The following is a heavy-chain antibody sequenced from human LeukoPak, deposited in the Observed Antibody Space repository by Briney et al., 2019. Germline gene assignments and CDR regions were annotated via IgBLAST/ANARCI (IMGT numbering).Heavy chain of an antibody. J-gene: IGHJ5*02. V-gene: IGHV4-59*01. D-gene: IGHD3-3*01. CDR1: GGSISSYY. CDR2: IYYSGST. CDR3: ARGPITTLFDP. Sequence: PSETLSLTCTVSGGSISSYYWSWIRQPPGKGLEWIGYIYYSGSTNYNPSLKSRVTISVDTSKNQFSLKLSSVTAADTAVYYCARGPITTLFDPWGQGTLVTVSS.